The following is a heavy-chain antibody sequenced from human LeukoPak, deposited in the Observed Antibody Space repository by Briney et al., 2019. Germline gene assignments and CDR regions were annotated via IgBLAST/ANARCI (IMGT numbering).Heavy chain of an antibody. CDR1: GFTFSSYS. CDR3: ARDSYDSSGYLLDP. V-gene: IGHV3-21*01. Sequence: GGSLLLSCAASGFTFSSYSMNWVRPAPGKGLEWVSSISSSSSYIYYADSVKGRFTISRDNAKNSLYLQMNSLRAEDTAVYYCARDSYDSSGYLLDPWGQGTLVTVSS. J-gene: IGHJ5*02. D-gene: IGHD3-22*01. CDR2: ISSSSSYI.